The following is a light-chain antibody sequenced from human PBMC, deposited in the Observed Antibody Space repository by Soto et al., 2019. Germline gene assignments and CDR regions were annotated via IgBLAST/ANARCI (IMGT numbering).Light chain of an antibody. CDR3: SSYAGSNNQV. Sequence: QSALTQPPSASGSPGQSVTISCTGTSSDVGGYNYVSWYQQQPGRAPKLMIYEVSKRPSGVPDRFSGSKSGNTASLTVSGLQTEDEAEYYCSSYAGSNNQVFGTGTKVTVL. CDR2: EVS. V-gene: IGLV2-8*01. CDR1: SSDVGGYNY. J-gene: IGLJ1*01.